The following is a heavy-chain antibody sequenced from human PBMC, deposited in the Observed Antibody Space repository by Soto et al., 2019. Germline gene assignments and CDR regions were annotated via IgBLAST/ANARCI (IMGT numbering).Heavy chain of an antibody. D-gene: IGHD1-26*01. V-gene: IGHV3-7*01. J-gene: IGHJ4*02. CDR3: ATSTRAPGNY. Sequence: GGSLRLSCAASGFSFSSYGMHWARQDPGKGLEWVANIKQDGSHKDYVPSVKGRFTISRDNAKNSLYLQMNSLRAEDAAVYYCATSTRAPGNYWGQGTLVTVSS. CDR1: GFSFSSYG. CDR2: IKQDGSHK.